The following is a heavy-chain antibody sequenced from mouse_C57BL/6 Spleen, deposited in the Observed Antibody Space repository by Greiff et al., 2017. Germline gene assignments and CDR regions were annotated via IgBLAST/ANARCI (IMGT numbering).Heavy chain of an antibody. J-gene: IGHJ2*01. CDR1: GYAFTNYL. CDR3: ARGELFDY. V-gene: IGHV1-54*01. Sequence: QVQLQQSGAELVRPGTSVKVSCKASGYAFTNYLIEWVKQRPGQGLEWIGVINPGSGGTNYNEKFKGKATLTADKSSSTAYMQLSSLTSEDAAVYFSARGELFDYWGQGTTLTVSS. CDR2: INPGSGGT.